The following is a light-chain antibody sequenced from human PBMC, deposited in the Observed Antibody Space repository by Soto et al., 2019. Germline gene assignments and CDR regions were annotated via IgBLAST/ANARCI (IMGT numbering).Light chain of an antibody. CDR2: DAS. J-gene: IGKJ5*01. CDR1: RSVSSY. CDR3: PARSNWPIT. V-gene: IGKV3-11*01. Sequence: ILLTQSPATLNLSPGASATLSCRATRSVSSYLAWYQQKPGQAPRLLIYDASSRPTDIPARFSGSGSGTDFALTISSLEPEDFARYYSPARSNWPITFAQRRRLE.